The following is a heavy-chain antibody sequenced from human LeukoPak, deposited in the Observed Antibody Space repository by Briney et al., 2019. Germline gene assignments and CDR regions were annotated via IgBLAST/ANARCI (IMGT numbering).Heavy chain of an antibody. Sequence: GGSLRLSCAASGFTFSSYSMNWVRQAPGKGLEWVSSISSSSSYIYYADSVKGRFTISRDNAKTSLYLQINSLRAEDTAVYYCARQLVRGFRFDYWGQGTLVTVSS. CDR2: ISSSSSYI. J-gene: IGHJ4*02. V-gene: IGHV3-21*01. CDR3: ARQLVRGFRFDY. D-gene: IGHD6-6*01. CDR1: GFTFSSYS.